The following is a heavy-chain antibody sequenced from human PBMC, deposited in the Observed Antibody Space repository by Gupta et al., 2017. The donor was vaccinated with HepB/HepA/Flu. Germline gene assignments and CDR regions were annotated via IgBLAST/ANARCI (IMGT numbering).Heavy chain of an antibody. CDR3: ARDKGTAWFSNDY. CDR2: ISSSSTSI. D-gene: IGHD6-19*01. V-gene: IGHV3-21*01. Sequence: EVQLVESGGGLVKPGGSLRLSCAASGFTFALHTMHWVRQGPGKGLEWVATISSSSTSIYYADSVRGRFAISRDNAKNSLYLQMNNLGPDDTAVYYCARDKGTAWFSNDYWGQGTLVTVSS. CDR1: GFTFALHT. J-gene: IGHJ4*02.